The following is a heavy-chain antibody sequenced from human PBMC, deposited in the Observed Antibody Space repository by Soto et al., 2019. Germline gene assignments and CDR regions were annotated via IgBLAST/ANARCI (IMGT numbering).Heavy chain of an antibody. J-gene: IGHJ3*02. CDR3: ATYYYGSGSYERNDAFDI. CDR1: GGTFSSYT. Sequence: QVQLVQSGAEVKKPGSSVKVSCKASGGTFSSYTISWVRQAPGQGLEWMGRIIPILGIANYAQKFQGRVTITADKSTSPAYMELSSLRSEDTAVYYCATYYYGSGSYERNDAFDIWGQGTMVTVSS. CDR2: IIPILGIA. D-gene: IGHD3-10*01. V-gene: IGHV1-69*02.